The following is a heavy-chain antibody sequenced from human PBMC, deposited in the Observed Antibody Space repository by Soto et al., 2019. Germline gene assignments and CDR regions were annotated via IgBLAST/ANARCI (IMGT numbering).Heavy chain of an antibody. CDR3: ARLSRDGYNWGDVFDI. D-gene: IGHD5-12*01. J-gene: IGHJ3*02. Sequence: SETLSLTCTVSGGSINSYYWSWIRQPPGKGLEWIGYIHYSGTTNYNPSLRSRLIISVDTSKNQFSLRLSTVTAADTAIYYCARLSRDGYNWGDVFDIWGQGTMVTVSS. CDR2: IHYSGTT. V-gene: IGHV4-59*08. CDR1: GGSINSYY.